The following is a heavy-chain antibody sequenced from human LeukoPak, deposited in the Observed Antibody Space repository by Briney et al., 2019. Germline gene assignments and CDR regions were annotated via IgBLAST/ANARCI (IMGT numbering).Heavy chain of an antibody. D-gene: IGHD3-16*02. J-gene: IGHJ3*02. CDR3: ARDSTSHTYYDYVWGSYRYWDAFDI. V-gene: IGHV4-59*01. CDR2: IYYSGST. CDR1: GGSISSYY. Sequence: TETLSLTCTVSGGSISSYYWSWIRQPPAKGLEWIGYIYYSGSTSYNPSLKSRVTISVDTSKNQFSLKLSSVTAADTAVYYCARDSTSHTYYDYVWGSYRYWDAFDIWGQGTMVTVSS.